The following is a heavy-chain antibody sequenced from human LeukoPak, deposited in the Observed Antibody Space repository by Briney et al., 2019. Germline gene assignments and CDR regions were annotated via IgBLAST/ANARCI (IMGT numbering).Heavy chain of an antibody. V-gene: IGHV1-2*02. Sequence: ASVKVSCKASGYTFRDHYLHWVRQAPGQGLEWMGWINPKSGATSYSQKFQGSVTMATDTSIRTAYRELSSLESDDTAAYYCARNLPRLFWVGDLILGSFDYWGQGTLVTVSS. J-gene: IGHJ4*02. CDR3: ARNLPRLFWVGDLILGSFDY. D-gene: IGHD3-10*01. CDR2: INPKSGAT. CDR1: GYTFRDHY.